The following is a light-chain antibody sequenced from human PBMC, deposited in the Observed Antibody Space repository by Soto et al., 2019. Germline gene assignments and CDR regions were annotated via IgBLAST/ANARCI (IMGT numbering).Light chain of an antibody. CDR2: STT. Sequence: QAVVTQEPSLTVSPGGTVTLTCASSSGVVTSDNYPRWFQQKPGQAPRALIYSTTFKHSWTPARFSGSLLGGKAALTLSSVQAEDEAEYYCLLYYGGAHVVFGGGTKLTVL. CDR1: SGVVTSDNY. V-gene: IGLV7-43*01. J-gene: IGLJ2*01. CDR3: LLYYGGAHVV.